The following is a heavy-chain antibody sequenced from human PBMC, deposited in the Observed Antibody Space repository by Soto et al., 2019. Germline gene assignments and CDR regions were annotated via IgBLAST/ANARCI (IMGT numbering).Heavy chain of an antibody. Sequence: SVKVSCKASGGTFSSYAISWVRQAPGQGLEWMGGIIPIFGTANYAQKFQGRVTITADESTSTAHMELSSLRSEDTAVYYCARRPGYCSSTSCHRKYYYYYGMDVWGQGTTVTVSS. CDR2: IIPIFGTA. V-gene: IGHV1-69*13. CDR3: ARRPGYCSSTSCHRKYYYYYGMDV. J-gene: IGHJ6*02. CDR1: GGTFSSYA. D-gene: IGHD2-2*01.